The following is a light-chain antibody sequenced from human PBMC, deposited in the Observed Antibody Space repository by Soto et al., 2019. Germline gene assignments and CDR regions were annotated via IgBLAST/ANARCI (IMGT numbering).Light chain of an antibody. V-gene: IGKV1-39*01. CDR3: QQSYSTPQT. Sequence: DIQMTQSPSSLSASVGDRVTITCRASQSISSYLNWYQQKPGKAPKLLIYAASSLQSGVPSRFSGSGSWTDFTLTISNLQPEDFATYYCQQSYSTPQTFGQGTKVEIK. J-gene: IGKJ1*01. CDR2: AAS. CDR1: QSISSY.